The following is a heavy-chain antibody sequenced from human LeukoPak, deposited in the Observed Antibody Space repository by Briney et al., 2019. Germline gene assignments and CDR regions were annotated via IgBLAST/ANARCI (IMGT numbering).Heavy chain of an antibody. CDR1: GFTFSSYW. D-gene: IGHD2-2*01. V-gene: IGHV3-74*01. Sequence: GGSLRLSCAASGFTFSSYWMHWVRQAPGKGLVWVSRINSDGSSTSYADSVKGRFTISRDNAKNTLYLQMNSLRAEDTAVYYCANLGGCSSTSCHPGVYFDYWGQGTLVTVPS. J-gene: IGHJ4*02. CDR3: ANLGGCSSTSCHPGVYFDY. CDR2: INSDGSST.